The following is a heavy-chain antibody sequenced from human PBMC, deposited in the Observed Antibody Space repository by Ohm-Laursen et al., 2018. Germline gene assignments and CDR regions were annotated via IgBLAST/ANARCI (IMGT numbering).Heavy chain of an antibody. V-gene: IGHV4-59*13. CDR3: ARGLYDYYYFDLDV. CDR2: IYNIGST. D-gene: IGHD5/OR15-5a*01. CDR1: GVSITTYY. Sequence: TLSLTCPVSGVSITTYYWNWIRQTPGKGLEWIGYIYNIGSTSYNPSLKSRVTISVDTSKNQFSLRLTSITAADTAVYYCARGLYDYYYFDLDVWGQGTTVTVSS. J-gene: IGHJ6*02.